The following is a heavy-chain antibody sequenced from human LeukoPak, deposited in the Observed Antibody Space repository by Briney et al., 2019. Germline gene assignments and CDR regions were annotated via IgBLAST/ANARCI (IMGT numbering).Heavy chain of an antibody. CDR2: IYPGDSDT. CDR3: ARHYSSSSSPDY. CDR1: EYSFTNYW. V-gene: IGHV5-51*01. Sequence: GESLKISCKGSEYSFTNYWIGWVRQMPGKGLEWMGIIYPGDSDTRYSPSFQGQVTISADKSISTAYLQWSSLVASDTAIYYCARHYSSSSSPDYWGRGTLVTVSS. J-gene: IGHJ4*02. D-gene: IGHD6-6*01.